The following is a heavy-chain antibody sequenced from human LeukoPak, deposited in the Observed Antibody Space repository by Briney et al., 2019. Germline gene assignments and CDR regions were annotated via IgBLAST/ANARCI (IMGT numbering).Heavy chain of an antibody. CDR3: ARKRSPGAFDI. CDR2: INSYSSDI. CDR1: GFTFSDYY. J-gene: IGHJ3*02. V-gene: IGHV3-21*01. Sequence: GGSLRLSCAASGFTFSDYYMTWVRQAPGKGLDWVSSINSYSSDIYYADSVKGRSTISRDNAKNSLYLQMNSLRAEDTAVYYCARKRSPGAFDIWGQGTMVTVSS.